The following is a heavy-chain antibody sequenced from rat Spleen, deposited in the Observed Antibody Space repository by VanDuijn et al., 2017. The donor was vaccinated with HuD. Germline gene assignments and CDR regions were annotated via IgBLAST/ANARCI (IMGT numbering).Heavy chain of an antibody. J-gene: IGHJ2*01. CDR2: IWTGGST. CDR1: GFSLTSNG. Sequence: QVQLKESGPGLVQPSQTLSLTCTVSGFSLTSNGVSWVRQPPGKGLEWMGVIWTGGSTDYNSALKSRLTISRDTSKSQVFLKVNSLKTEDTGIYYCTREPSTYFDYWGQGVMVTVSS. D-gene: IGHD3-5*01. V-gene: IGHV2-4*01. CDR3: TREPSTYFDY.